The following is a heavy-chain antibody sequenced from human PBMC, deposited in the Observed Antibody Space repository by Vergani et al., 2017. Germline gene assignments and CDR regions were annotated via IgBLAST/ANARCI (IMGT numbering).Heavy chain of an antibody. CDR2: ISYDGSNK. CDR1: GFTFSSYA. V-gene: IGHV3-30-3*01. Sequence: QVQLVESGGGVVQPGRSLRLSCAASGFTFSSYAMHWVRQAPGKGLEWVAVISYDGSNKYYADSVKGRFTISRDNSKNTLYLQMNSLRAEEAAVYYCARDSDGIAADGNLVDYWGQGTLVTVSS. D-gene: IGHD6-13*01. CDR3: ARDSDGIAADGNLVDY. J-gene: IGHJ4*02.